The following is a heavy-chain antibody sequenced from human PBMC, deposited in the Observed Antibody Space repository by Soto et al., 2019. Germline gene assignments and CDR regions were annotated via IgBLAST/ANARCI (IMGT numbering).Heavy chain of an antibody. CDR1: GFTFSSYG. D-gene: IGHD3-3*01. J-gene: IGHJ6*02. Sequence: GGSLRLSCAASGFTFSSYGMHWVRQAPGKGLEWVAVIWYDGSNKYYADSVKGRFTISRDNSKNTLYLQMNSLRAEDTAVYYCARGGILGVVIYYYGMDVWGQGTTVTVYS. CDR2: IWYDGSNK. V-gene: IGHV3-33*01. CDR3: ARGGILGVVIYYYGMDV.